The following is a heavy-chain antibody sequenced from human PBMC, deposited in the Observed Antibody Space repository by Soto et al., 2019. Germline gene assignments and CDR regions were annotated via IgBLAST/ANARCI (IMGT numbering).Heavy chain of an antibody. V-gene: IGHV3-33*01. D-gene: IGHD3-10*01. J-gene: IGHJ6*02. Sequence: GGSLRLSCAASGFTFSSYGMHWVRQAPGKGLEWVAVIWYDGSNKYYADSVKGRFTISRDNSKNTLYLQMNSLRAEDTAVYYCARDYTMVRGEQYYYGMDVWGQGTTVTVSS. CDR1: GFTFSSYG. CDR3: ARDYTMVRGEQYYYGMDV. CDR2: IWYDGSNK.